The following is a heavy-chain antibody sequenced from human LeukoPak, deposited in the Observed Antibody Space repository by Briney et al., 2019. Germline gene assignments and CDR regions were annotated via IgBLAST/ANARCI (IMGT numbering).Heavy chain of an antibody. CDR3: ARETYDFWSGPIYGMDV. D-gene: IGHD3/OR15-3a*01. CDR2: IYSGGST. J-gene: IGHJ6*02. CDR1: GFTVSSNY. V-gene: IGHV3-66*01. Sequence: GGSLRLSCAASGFTVSSNYMSWVRQAPGKGLEWVSVIYSGGSTYYADSVKGRFTISRDNSKNTLYPQMNSLRAEDTAVYYCARETYDFWSGPIYGMDVWGQGTTVTVSS.